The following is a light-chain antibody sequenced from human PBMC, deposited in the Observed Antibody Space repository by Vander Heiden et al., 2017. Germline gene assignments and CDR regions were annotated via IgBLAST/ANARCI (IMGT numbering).Light chain of an antibody. CDR2: WAS. CDR1: QSVLYSSNNKNY. V-gene: IGKV4-1*01. J-gene: IGKJ3*01. CDR3: HQDYSTPLT. Sequence: DIVMTQSPDSLAVSLGERATINCKSSQSVLYSSNNKNYLAWYQQKPGQPPKLLIYWASTRESGVPDRFSGSGSGTDFTLTIISLQAEDVAVYYCHQDYSTPLTFGPGTKVDIK.